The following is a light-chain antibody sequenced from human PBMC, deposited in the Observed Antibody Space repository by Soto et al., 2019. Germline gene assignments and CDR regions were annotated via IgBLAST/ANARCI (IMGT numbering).Light chain of an antibody. CDR1: SSNIGNNY. V-gene: IGLV1-51*02. Sequence: QSVLTQPPSVSAAPGQKVTISCSGSSSNIGNNYVSWYQQVPGKSPKLLIYEVNKRPSGIPDRFSGSKSGTSATLGITGLQTGDEVDYFCGTWDNSLSAGLFGGGTKLTVL. J-gene: IGLJ2*01. CDR2: EVN. CDR3: GTWDNSLSAGL.